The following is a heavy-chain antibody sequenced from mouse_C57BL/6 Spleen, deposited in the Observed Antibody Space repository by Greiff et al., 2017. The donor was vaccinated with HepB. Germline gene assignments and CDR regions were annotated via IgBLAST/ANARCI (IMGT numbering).Heavy chain of an antibody. CDR1: GYAFTNYL. CDR2: INPGSGGT. J-gene: IGHJ3*01. Sequence: QVQLQQSGAELVRPGTSVKVSCKASGYAFTNYLIEWVKQRPGQGLEWIGVINPGSGGTNYNEKFKGKATLTADKSSSTAYMQLISLTSEDSAVYFCASPYSNYEGFAYWGQGTLVTVSA. V-gene: IGHV1-54*01. CDR3: ASPYSNYEGFAY. D-gene: IGHD2-5*01.